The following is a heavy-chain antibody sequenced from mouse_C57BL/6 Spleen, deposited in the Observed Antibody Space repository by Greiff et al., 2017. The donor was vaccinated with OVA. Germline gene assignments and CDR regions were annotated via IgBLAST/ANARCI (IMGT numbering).Heavy chain of an antibody. D-gene: IGHD1-1*01. CDR2: IYPGSGST. CDR3: AREGRYYGSSLYYFDY. CDR1: GYTFTSYW. Sequence: QVQLQQPGAELVKPGASVKMSCKASGYTFTSYWITWVKQRPGQGLEWIGDIYPGSGSTNYNEKFKSKATLTVDTSSSTAYMQLSSLTSEDSAVYYCAREGRYYGSSLYYFDYWGQGTTLTVSS. J-gene: IGHJ2*01. V-gene: IGHV1-55*01.